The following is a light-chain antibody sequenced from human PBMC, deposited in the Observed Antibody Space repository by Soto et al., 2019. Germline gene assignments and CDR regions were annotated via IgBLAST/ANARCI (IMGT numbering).Light chain of an antibody. CDR1: QNINSW. V-gene: IGKV1-5*03. J-gene: IGKJ4*01. Sequence: DIHRTQSPSTLSASVGDRVTITCPASQNINSWLAWYQQKPGKAPKLLIYKASNLESGVPSRFSGSGSGTDFTLTISSLQPDDFATYHCQQYESFFPLTFGGGTKVDIK. CDR3: QQYESFFPLT. CDR2: KAS.